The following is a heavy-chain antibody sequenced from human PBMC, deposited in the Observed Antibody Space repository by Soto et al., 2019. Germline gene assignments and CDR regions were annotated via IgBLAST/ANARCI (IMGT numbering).Heavy chain of an antibody. D-gene: IGHD3-16*01. CDR3: AREGVMSGSPPVGWFDP. CDR2: IYYSGST. V-gene: IGHV4-31*03. CDR1: GGSISSGGYY. J-gene: IGHJ5*02. Sequence: QVQLQESGPGLVKPSQTLSLTCTVSGGSISSGGYYWSWIRQHPGKGLEWIGYIYYSGSTYYNPSLKSRVTISVDTSKNQFSLKLSSVTAADTAVYYCAREGVMSGSPPVGWFDPWGQGTLVTVSS.